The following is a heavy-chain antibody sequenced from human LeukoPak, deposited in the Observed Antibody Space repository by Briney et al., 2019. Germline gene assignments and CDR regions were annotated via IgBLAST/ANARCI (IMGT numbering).Heavy chain of an antibody. CDR2: LISSSSTI. J-gene: IGHJ5*02. CDR1: GFTFSTYN. Sequence: GGSLRLSCAASGFTFSTYNMNWVRQAPGKGLEWVSYLISSSSTIYYADSVKGRLTISRDNAKNSLFLQMNSLRDEGTAVYYCAREDDGSGSYYNVPWFDPWGQGTLVTVFS. D-gene: IGHD3-10*01. V-gene: IGHV3-48*02. CDR3: AREDDGSGSYYNVPWFDP.